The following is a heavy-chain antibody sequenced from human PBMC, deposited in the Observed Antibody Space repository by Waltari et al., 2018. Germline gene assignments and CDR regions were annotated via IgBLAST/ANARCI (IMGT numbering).Heavy chain of an antibody. V-gene: IGHV1-69*08. J-gene: IGHJ6*02. CDR3: ARDRPLRFLEWLPRDYYYYYGMDV. CDR2: IIPILGRA. D-gene: IGHD3-3*01. Sequence: QVQLVQSGAEVKKPGSSVKVSCKASGGTFSSYTISWVRQAPGQGLEWMGRIIPILGRANYAQKFQGRVTITADKSTSTAYMELSSLRSEDTAVYYCARDRPLRFLEWLPRDYYYYYGMDVWGQGTTVTVSS. CDR1: GGTFSSYT.